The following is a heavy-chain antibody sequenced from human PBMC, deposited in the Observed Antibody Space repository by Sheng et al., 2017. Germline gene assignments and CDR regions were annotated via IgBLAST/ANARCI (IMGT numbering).Heavy chain of an antibody. CDR2: ISYDGSNK. D-gene: IGHD3-10*01. CDR1: GFTFSSYG. Sequence: QVQLVESGGGVVQPGRSLRLSCAASGFTFSSYGMHWVRQAPGKGLEWVAVISYDGSNKYYADSVKGRFTISRDNSKNTLYLQMNSLRAEDTAVYYCAKDYLWFGELWGGTFDYWGQGTL. J-gene: IGHJ4*02. CDR3: AKDYLWFGELWGGTFDY. V-gene: IGHV3-30*18.